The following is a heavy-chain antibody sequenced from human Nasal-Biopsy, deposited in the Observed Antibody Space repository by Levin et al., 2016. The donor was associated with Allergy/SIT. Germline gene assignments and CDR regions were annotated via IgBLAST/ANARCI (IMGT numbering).Heavy chain of an antibody. D-gene: IGHD2-21*02. CDR3: ARAGSDRVTHNWFGP. CDR2: IWHDSNYK. Sequence: GESLKISCVASGFTFSEYNMHWLRQAPGKGLEWVAVIWHDSNYKFYSDSVRGRFTISRDNSVNTLYLEMNSLTADDMATYYCARAGSDRVTHNWFGPWGQGTLVTVSS. CDR1: GFTFSEYN. J-gene: IGHJ5*02. V-gene: IGHV3-33*01.